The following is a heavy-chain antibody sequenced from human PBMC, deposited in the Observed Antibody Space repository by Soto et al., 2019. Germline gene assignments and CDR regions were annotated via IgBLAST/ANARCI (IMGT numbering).Heavy chain of an antibody. CDR1: GFTFSSYW. D-gene: IGHD6-13*01. V-gene: IGHV3-74*01. CDR2: INSDGSST. J-gene: IGHJ4*02. CDR3: ARGGYSSPLDY. Sequence: GGSLRLSCAASGFTFSSYWMHWVRQAPGKGLVWVSRINSDGSSTSYADSVKGRFTISRDNAKNTLYLQMNSLRAEVTAVYYCARGGYSSPLDYWGQGTLVTVSS.